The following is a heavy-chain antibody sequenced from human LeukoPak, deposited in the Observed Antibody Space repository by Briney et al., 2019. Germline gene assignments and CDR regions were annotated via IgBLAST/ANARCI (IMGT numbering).Heavy chain of an antibody. CDR3: ARRYFDY. V-gene: IGHV3-7*03. CDR1: GFMFSNYW. J-gene: IGHJ4*02. Sequence: PGGSLRLSCVGSGFMFSNYWMSWVRQAPGKGLEWVANIKQDGSEKYYADSVKGRFIISRDNAKNALYLQMSSLRAEDTAIYYCARRYFDYWGQGTLVTVSS. CDR2: IKQDGSEK.